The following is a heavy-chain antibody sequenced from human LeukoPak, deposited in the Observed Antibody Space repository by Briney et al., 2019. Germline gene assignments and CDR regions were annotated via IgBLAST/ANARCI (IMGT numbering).Heavy chain of an antibody. CDR3: ARSPIEMATNIRFDY. D-gene: IGHD5-24*01. CDR2: IYYSGST. J-gene: IGHJ4*02. Sequence: GSLRLSCAASGFTFSSYSMNWVRQAPGKGLEWIGSIYYSGSTYYNPSLKSRVTISVDTSKNQFSLKLSSVTAADTAVYYCARSPIEMATNIRFDYWGQGTLVTVSS. V-gene: IGHV4-59*05. CDR1: GFTFSSYSMN.